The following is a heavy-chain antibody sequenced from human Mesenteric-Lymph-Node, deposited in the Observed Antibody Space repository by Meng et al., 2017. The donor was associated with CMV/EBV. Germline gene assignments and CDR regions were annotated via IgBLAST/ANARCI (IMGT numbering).Heavy chain of an antibody. D-gene: IGHD3-16*01. CDR1: GGTFSNNV. CDR3: ANKGGFGAAVAQSRGNWFDP. J-gene: IGHJ5*02. Sequence: SVKVSCKASGGTFSNNVISWLRQAPGQGLEWMGGITPMFGIAIYAQKFQGRVTITADKSTSTVDMELSSLRSEDTAVYYCANKGGFGAAVAQSRGNWFDPWGQGTLVTVSS. V-gene: IGHV1-69*10. CDR2: ITPMFGIA.